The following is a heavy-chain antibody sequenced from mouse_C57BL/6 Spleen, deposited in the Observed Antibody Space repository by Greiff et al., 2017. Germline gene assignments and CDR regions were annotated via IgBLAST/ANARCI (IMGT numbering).Heavy chain of an antibody. CDR2: ILPGSGST. CDR3: ARTTTVVEGYYAMDY. CDR1: GYTFTGYW. D-gene: IGHD1-1*01. Sequence: VKLVESGAELMKPGASVKLSCKATGYTFTGYWIEWVKQRPGHGLEWIGEILPGSGSTNYNEKFKGKATFTADTSANTAYMQLSSLTTEDSAIYYCARTTTVVEGYYAMDYWGQGTSVTVSS. V-gene: IGHV1-9*01. J-gene: IGHJ4*01.